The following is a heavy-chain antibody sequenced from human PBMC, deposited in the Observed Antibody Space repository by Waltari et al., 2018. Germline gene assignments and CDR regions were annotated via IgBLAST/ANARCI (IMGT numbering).Heavy chain of an antibody. CDR2: INPNSGNT. J-gene: IGHJ5*02. CDR1: GYTFTSYY. D-gene: IGHD2-21*02. Sequence: QVQLVQSGAEVKKPGASVKVSCKASGYTFTSYYMHWVRQAPGQGLEWMGIINPNSGNTGYAQKFQGRVTMTRNTSISTAYMELSSLRSEDTAVYYCARGRVVTATLLWFDPWGQGTLVTVSS. V-gene: IGHV1-8*02. CDR3: ARGRVVTATLLWFDP.